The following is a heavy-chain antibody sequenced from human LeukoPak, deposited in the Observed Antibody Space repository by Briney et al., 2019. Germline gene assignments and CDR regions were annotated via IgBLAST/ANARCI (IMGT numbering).Heavy chain of an antibody. J-gene: IGHJ4*02. D-gene: IGHD3-22*01. CDR2: IWYDGSNK. Sequence: PGGSLRLSCAASGFTFSSYGMHWVRQAPGKGLEWVAVIWYDGSNKYYADSVKGRFTISRDNSKNTLYLQMSSLRAEDTAVYYCARDYYDSSGYARFDYWGQGTLVTVSS. CDR3: ARDYYDSSGYARFDY. CDR1: GFTFSSYG. V-gene: IGHV3-33*01.